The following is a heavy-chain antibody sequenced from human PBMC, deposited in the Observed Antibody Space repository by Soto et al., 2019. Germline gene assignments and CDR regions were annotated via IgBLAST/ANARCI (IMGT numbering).Heavy chain of an antibody. D-gene: IGHD4-17*01. CDR1: GFTFSHAW. CDR3: TTDRISFGDYVPSYYYYCMDV. J-gene: IGHJ6*02. V-gene: IGHV3-15*01. Sequence: PWGSLRLSCAASGFTFSHAWMTWVRQAPGRGLEWVGRVKSSTDGGTTDYAAPVKGRFTISRDDSKNALYLQMNSLKTEDTAVYYCTTDRISFGDYVPSYYYYCMDVWGQGTTVTVSS. CDR2: VKSSTDGGTT.